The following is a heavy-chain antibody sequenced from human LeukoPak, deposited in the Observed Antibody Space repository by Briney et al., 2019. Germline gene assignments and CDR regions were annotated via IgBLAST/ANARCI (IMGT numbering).Heavy chain of an antibody. CDR2: FDPEDGET. V-gene: IGHV1-24*01. J-gene: IGHJ4*02. CDR3: ARKSYDFWSGNFDY. CDR1: GYTLTELS. Sequence: GASVKVSCKVSGYTLTELSMHWVRQAPGKGLEWMGGFDPEDGETIYAQKFQGRVTMTTDTSTSTAYMELRSLRSDDTAVYYCARKSYDFWSGNFDYWGQGTLVTVSS. D-gene: IGHD3-3*01.